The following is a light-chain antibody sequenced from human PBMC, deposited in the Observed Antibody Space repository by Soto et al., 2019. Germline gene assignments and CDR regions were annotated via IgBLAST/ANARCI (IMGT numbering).Light chain of an antibody. CDR3: QQYNSYSWT. J-gene: IGKJ1*01. CDR1: QSISTW. Sequence: DIQMTQSPSTLSASVGDRVTITCRASQSISTWLAWYQQKPGKAPKLLIYDASTLETGVPSRFSGSGSGTEFTLTISSLQPDDSATYFCQQYNSYSWTFGQGTKVEIE. V-gene: IGKV1-5*01. CDR2: DAS.